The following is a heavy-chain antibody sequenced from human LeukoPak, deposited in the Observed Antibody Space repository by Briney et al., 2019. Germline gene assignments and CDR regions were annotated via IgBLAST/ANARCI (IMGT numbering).Heavy chain of an antibody. V-gene: IGHV3-48*01. CDR2: ISSSSSTI. CDR3: ARGQQWMVDY. CDR1: GFTFSSYS. Sequence: GGSLRLSCAASGFTFSSYSMNWVRQAPGKGLEWISYISSSSSTIYYADSVKGRFTISRDNAKNSFYLQMKILRADDTAVYYCARGQQWMVDYWGQGTLVTVSS. D-gene: IGHD6-19*01. J-gene: IGHJ4*02.